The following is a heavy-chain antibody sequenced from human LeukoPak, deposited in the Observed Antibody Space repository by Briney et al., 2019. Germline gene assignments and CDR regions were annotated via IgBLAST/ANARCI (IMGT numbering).Heavy chain of an antibody. V-gene: IGHV3-21*01. CDR2: ISSSSSYI. Sequence: GGSLRLSCAASGFTFSSYSMNWVRQAPGKGLEWVSSISSSSSYIYYADSVKGRFTISRDNAKNSLYLQMNSLRAEDTAVYYCARDYDSSGYPAFDIWGQGTMVTVSS. CDR1: GFTFSSYS. D-gene: IGHD3-22*01. J-gene: IGHJ3*02. CDR3: ARDYDSSGYPAFDI.